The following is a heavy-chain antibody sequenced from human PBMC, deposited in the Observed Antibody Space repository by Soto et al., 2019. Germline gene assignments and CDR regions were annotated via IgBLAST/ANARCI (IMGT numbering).Heavy chain of an antibody. D-gene: IGHD3-22*01. CDR2: IYYSGST. V-gene: IGHV4-30-4*01. J-gene: IGHJ4*02. Sequence: SLTGTVSIGSRSSGDYYWNWILQPPGKGLEWIGYIYYSGSTYYNPSLKSRVTISVDTSKNQFSLKLSSVTAADTAVYYCARADTMILVVEGWGQGTLVTVSS. CDR3: ARADTMILVVEG. CDR1: IGSRSSGDYY.